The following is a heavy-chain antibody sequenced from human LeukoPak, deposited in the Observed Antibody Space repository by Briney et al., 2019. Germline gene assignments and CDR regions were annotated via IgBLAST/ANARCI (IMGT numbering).Heavy chain of an antibody. Sequence: SETLSLTCTVSGGSISSSSYYWGWIRQPPGKGLEWIGRIYYSGSTYYNPSLKSRVTISVDTSKNQFSLKLTSVTAADTAVYYCARATAAGHWSTMDYMDVWGKGTTVTVSS. V-gene: IGHV4-39*07. D-gene: IGHD6-13*01. CDR2: IYYSGST. CDR1: GGSISSSSYY. CDR3: ARATAAGHWSTMDYMDV. J-gene: IGHJ6*03.